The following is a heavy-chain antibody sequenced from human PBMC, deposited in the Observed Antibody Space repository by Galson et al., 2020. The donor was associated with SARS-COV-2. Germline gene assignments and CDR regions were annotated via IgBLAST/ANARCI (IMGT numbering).Heavy chain of an antibody. CDR1: GLIFDDHA. CDR3: ARDGRTSMIQGGINNWFDP. D-gene: IGHD3-10*01. Sequence: GGSLRLSCAASGLIFDDHAMHWVRQVSGKGLEWVSGINWNSGTIGYADSVRGRFTISRDNTKNSLYLQMNSLRPEDTAVYYCARDGRTSMIQGGINNWFDPWGQGTLVTVSS. CDR2: INWNSGTI. V-gene: IGHV3-9*01. J-gene: IGHJ5*02.